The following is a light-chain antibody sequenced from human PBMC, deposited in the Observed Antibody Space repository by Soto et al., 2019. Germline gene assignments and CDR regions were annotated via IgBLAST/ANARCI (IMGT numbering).Light chain of an antibody. V-gene: IGLV1-40*01. Sequence: QSVLTQPPSVSGAPGQRITISCTGNSSNIGAGYDVHWYQQLPGTAPKVLIYANRNRPAGVPDRFSASKSGTSGSLAITGLQAEDEADYYCQSYDSSLSGYVFGSGTKVTVL. CDR3: QSYDSSLSGYV. CDR1: SSNIGAGYD. CDR2: ANR. J-gene: IGLJ1*01.